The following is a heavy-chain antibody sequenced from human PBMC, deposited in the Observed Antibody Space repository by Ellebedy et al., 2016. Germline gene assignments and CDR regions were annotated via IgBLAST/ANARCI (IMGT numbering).Heavy chain of an antibody. CDR1: GFTFSNAW. CDR3: TTVYRYSYDSV. CDR2: IKSKTDGGAA. D-gene: IGHD5-18*01. V-gene: IGHV3-15*01. J-gene: IGHJ4*02. Sequence: GGSLRLSCAASGFTFSNAWMNWVRQAPGKGLEWVGRIKSKTDGGAADYAAPVKGRLTISRDDSKNTLYLRMNSLKTEDTAVYFCTTVYRYSYDSVWGQGTLVTVSS.